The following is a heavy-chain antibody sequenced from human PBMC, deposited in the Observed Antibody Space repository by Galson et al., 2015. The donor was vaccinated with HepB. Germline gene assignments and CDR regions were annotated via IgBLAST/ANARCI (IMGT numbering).Heavy chain of an antibody. D-gene: IGHD6-13*01. CDR3: ARTRVAAAGIIDY. V-gene: IGHV3-74*01. J-gene: IGHJ4*02. CDR2: INSDGTYI. Sequence: SLRLSCAASGFTFSNYWMHWVRQAPGKGLVWVSRINSDGTYITYADSVKGRFTISRDNAKNTLYLQMNSPRAEDTALYYCARTRVAAAGIIDYWGQVSLVTASS. CDR1: GFTFSNYW.